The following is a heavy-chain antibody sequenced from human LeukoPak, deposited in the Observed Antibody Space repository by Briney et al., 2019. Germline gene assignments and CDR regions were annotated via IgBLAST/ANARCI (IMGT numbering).Heavy chain of an antibody. D-gene: IGHD2-15*01. V-gene: IGHV3-7*01. CDR2: IKQDGSEK. J-gene: IGHJ3*02. CDR1: GFTFSSYW. Sequence: GGSLRLSCAASGFTFSSYWMSWVRQAPGKGLEWVANIKQDGSEKYYVDSAKGRFTISRDNAKNSLYLQMNSLRAEDTAVYYCARDPLVVVAATGSYDIWGQGTMVTVSS. CDR3: ARDPLVVVAATGSYDI.